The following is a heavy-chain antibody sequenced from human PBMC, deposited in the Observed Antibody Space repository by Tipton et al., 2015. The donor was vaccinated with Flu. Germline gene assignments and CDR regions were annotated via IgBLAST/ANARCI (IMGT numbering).Heavy chain of an antibody. CDR3: ARDLFLAADGTGGGFDY. D-gene: IGHD6-13*01. Sequence: SLRLSCAASGFTFSSYSMNWVRQAPGKGLEWVSSISSSSYIYYADSVKGRFTISRDNAKNSLYLQMNSLRAEDTAVYYCARDLFLAADGTGGGFDYWGQGTLVTVSS. J-gene: IGHJ4*02. CDR1: GFTFSSYS. V-gene: IGHV3-21*01. CDR2: ISSSSYI.